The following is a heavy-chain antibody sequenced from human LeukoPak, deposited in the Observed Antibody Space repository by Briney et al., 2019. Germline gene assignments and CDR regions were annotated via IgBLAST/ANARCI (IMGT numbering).Heavy chain of an antibody. CDR3: AKDIGASWFDP. CDR1: GFTFSNYW. CDR2: INSDGSTT. Sequence: GGSLRLSCAASGFTFSNYWMHWVRQAPGKGLVWVSRINSDGSTTYYADSVKGRFTISRDNSKNTLDLQMNSLRVEDTAVYYCAKDIGASWFDPWGQGTLVTVSS. J-gene: IGHJ5*02. V-gene: IGHV3-74*01. D-gene: IGHD3-16*01.